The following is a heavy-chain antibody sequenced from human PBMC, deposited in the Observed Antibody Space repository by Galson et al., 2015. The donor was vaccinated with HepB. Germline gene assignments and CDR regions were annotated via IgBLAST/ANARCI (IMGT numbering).Heavy chain of an antibody. D-gene: IGHD4-11*01. CDR2: IDWDDDK. Sequence: PALVKPTQTLTLTCTFSGFSLSTSGMCVSWIRQPPGKALEWFARIDWDDDKYYSTSLKTRLTISKDTSKNQVVLTMTNMDPVDTATYYCARIDMTTGDSWFDPWGQGTLVTVSS. V-gene: IGHV2-70*11. J-gene: IGHJ5*02. CDR1: GFSLSTSGMC. CDR3: ARIDMTTGDSWFDP.